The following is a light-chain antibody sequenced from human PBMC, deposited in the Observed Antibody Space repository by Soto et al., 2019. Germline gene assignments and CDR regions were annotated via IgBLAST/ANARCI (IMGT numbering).Light chain of an antibody. CDR2: DVN. J-gene: IGLJ2*01. CDR3: CSYAGVNTFVL. V-gene: IGLV2-11*01. CDR1: SSDVGDFNY. Sequence: QSALTQPRSVSGSPGQSVTISCTGTSSDVGDFNYVSWYQHHPDKAPKLIIYDVNKRPSGVPDRFSGSKSGNTASLTISGLQAEDEADYYCCSYAGVNTFVLFGGGTKVTVL.